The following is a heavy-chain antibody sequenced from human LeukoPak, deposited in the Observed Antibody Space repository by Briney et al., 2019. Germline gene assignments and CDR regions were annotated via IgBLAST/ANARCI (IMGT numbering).Heavy chain of an antibody. CDR1: GGSFSGYY. J-gene: IGHJ4*02. D-gene: IGHD4-17*01. CDR3: ARGMGTVTKRRTYYFDY. V-gene: IGHV4-34*01. CDR2: INHSVST. Sequence: SETLSLTCAVYGGSFSGYYWSWIRQPPGKGLEWIGEINHSVSTNYNPSLKSRVTISVDTSKNQFSLKLTSVTAADTAVYYCARGMGTVTKRRTYYFDYWGQGTLVTVSS.